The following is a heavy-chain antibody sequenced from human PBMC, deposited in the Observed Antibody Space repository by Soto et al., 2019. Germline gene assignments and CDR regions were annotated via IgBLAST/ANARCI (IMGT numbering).Heavy chain of an antibody. CDR3: ANQMRSGYSSGYRSKTHTWFDH. CDR2: IIPIFGTA. D-gene: IGHD5-18*01. V-gene: IGHV1-69*06. J-gene: IGHJ5*02. CDR1: GGTFSSYA. Sequence: SVKVSCKASGGTFSSYAISWVRQAPGQGLEWMGGIIPIFGTANYAQKFQGRVTITADKSTSTAYMELSSLRSEDTAVYYCANQMRSGYSSGYRSKTHTWFDHWGQGTLVTVSS.